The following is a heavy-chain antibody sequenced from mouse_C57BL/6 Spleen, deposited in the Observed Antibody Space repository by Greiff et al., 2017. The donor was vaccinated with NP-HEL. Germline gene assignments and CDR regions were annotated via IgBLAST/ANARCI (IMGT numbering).Heavy chain of an antibody. CDR2: IYPRSGNT. CDR3: ARAEDYDGQGYAMGY. D-gene: IGHD2-4*01. Sequence: VQLQQSGAELARPGASVKLSCKASGYTFTSYGISWVKQRTGQGLEWIGEIYPRSGNTYYNEKFKGKATLTADKSSSTAYMELRSLTSEDAAVYFCARAEDYDGQGYAMGYWGQGTSVTASS. V-gene: IGHV1-81*01. CDR1: GYTFTSYG. J-gene: IGHJ4*01.